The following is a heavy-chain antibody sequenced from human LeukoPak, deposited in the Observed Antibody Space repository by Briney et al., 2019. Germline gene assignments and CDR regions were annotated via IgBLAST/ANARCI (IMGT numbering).Heavy chain of an antibody. CDR3: ARQGTSDWNDPFDI. Sequence: SETLSLTCTVSGGSISSYYYWGWIRQPPGKGLEWIGSLYYSGSTYYNPSLKSRVTISVDTSKNHFSLKLSSVTAADAAVYYCARQGTSDWNDPFDIWGQGTMVTVSS. J-gene: IGHJ3*02. V-gene: IGHV4-39*01. CDR1: GGSISSYYY. D-gene: IGHD6-19*01. CDR2: LYYSGST.